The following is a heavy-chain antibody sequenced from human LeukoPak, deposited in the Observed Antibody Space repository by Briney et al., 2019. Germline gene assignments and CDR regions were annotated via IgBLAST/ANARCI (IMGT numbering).Heavy chain of an antibody. CDR1: GYSSSTHW. CDR2: IYAGDLDT. D-gene: IGHD1-1*01. V-gene: IGHV5-51*01. CDR3: ARGGDEEDQPNDVIEI. J-gene: IGHJ4*01. Sequence: PGESLKISCKGSGYSSSTHWIGWVRQMPAKGREWLGIIYAGDLDTRYSPSFQGQVTISVDRFINTAYLQWNSLKASDTAIYYCARGGDEEDQPNDVIEIWGQGTLVTVSS.